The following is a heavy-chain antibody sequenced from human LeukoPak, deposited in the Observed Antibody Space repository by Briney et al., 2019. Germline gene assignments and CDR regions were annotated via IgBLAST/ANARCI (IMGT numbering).Heavy chain of an antibody. CDR1: GFTLSTYG. J-gene: IGHJ4*02. Sequence: GGSLRLSCAASGFTLSTYGMHWVRQAPGKGLEWLAVIWFDGTKEYYVDSVKGRFTISRDNSKNTLYLQMSSLRAEDTAVYYCAKDRIAGYSAFDSWGQGTLVTVSS. CDR2: IWFDGTKE. V-gene: IGHV3-33*06. D-gene: IGHD3-9*01. CDR3: AKDRIAGYSAFDS.